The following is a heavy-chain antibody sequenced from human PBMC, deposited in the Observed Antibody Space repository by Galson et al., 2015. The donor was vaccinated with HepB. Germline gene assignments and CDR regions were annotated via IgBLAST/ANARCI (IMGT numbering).Heavy chain of an antibody. CDR1: GLTFSSYG. Sequence: SLRLSCAPSGLTFSSYGMSWVRQAPGKGLEWVSGISGSGGTRYYADSVKGRFTISRDSSKNTLYLQMNSLRAEDTAVYYCAKDAGSSSSFRDYWGQGTLVTVSS. D-gene: IGHD6-6*01. CDR3: AKDAGSSSSFRDY. V-gene: IGHV3-23*01. CDR2: ISGSGGTR. J-gene: IGHJ4*02.